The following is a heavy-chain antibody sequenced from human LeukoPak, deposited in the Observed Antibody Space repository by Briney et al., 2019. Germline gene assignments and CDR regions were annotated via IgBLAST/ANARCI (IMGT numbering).Heavy chain of an antibody. Sequence: SVKVSCKASGGTFSSYAISWVRQAPGQGLEWMGGIIPIFGTANYAQKFQGRVTMTTDTSTSTAYMELRSLRSDDTAVYYCARTPRYSSSWYQRGYYFDYWGQGTLVTVSS. D-gene: IGHD6-13*01. CDR1: GGTFSSYA. CDR2: IIPIFGTA. CDR3: ARTPRYSSSWYQRGYYFDY. J-gene: IGHJ4*02. V-gene: IGHV1-69*05.